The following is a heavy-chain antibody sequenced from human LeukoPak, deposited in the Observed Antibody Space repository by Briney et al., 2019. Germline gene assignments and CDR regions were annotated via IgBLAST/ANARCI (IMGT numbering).Heavy chain of an antibody. CDR3: AREINDYGEG. V-gene: IGHV1-69*05. J-gene: IGHJ4*02. CDR1: GGTFSSYA. Sequence: SVKVFCKASGGTFSSYAISWVRQAPGQGLEWMGRIIPIFGTANYAQKFQGRVTITTDESTSTAYMELSSLRSEDTAVYYCAREINDYGEGWGQGTLVTVSS. D-gene: IGHD4-17*01. CDR2: IIPIFGTA.